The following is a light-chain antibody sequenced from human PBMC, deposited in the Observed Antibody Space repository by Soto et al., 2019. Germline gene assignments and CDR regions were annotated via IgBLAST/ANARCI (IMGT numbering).Light chain of an antibody. CDR3: QQSYSTPRT. V-gene: IGKV1-39*01. J-gene: IGKJ1*01. CDR2: AAS. Sequence: DIKLKQSPFSLSASVGDRVTLTCLASQSISSYLNWYQQKPGKAPKLLIYAASSLQSGVPSRFSGSGSGTDFTLTISSLQPEDFATYYCQQSYSTPRTFGQGTKVDIK. CDR1: QSISSY.